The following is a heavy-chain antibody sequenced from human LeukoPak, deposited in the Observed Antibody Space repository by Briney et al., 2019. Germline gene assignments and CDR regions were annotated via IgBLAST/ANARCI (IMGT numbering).Heavy chain of an antibody. CDR1: GGTFSSYA. D-gene: IGHD2-15*01. CDR3: ARTRSGRNFDY. J-gene: IGHJ4*02. Sequence: SVKVSCKASGGTFSSYAISWVRQAPRQGLEWMGRIIPILGIANYAQKFQGRVTITADKSTSTAYMELSSLRSEDTAVYYCARTRSGRNFDYWGQGTLVTVSS. V-gene: IGHV1-69*04. CDR2: IIPILGIA.